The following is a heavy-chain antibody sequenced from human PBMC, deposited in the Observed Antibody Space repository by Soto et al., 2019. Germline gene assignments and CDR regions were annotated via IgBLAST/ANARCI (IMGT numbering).Heavy chain of an antibody. CDR1: GFTVSNSA. Sequence: GGSLRLSCVGYGFTVSNSAMHWVRQAPGKGLEWVAMIAYNGNSKYYIDSVKGRFTISRDNSKNTLYLQMTSLRVEDTAIYHCAEDLYDNEWFNYLDPWGQGT. CDR3: AEDLYDNEWFNYLDP. J-gene: IGHJ5*02. CDR2: IAYNGNSK. D-gene: IGHD3-3*01. V-gene: IGHV3-30*10.